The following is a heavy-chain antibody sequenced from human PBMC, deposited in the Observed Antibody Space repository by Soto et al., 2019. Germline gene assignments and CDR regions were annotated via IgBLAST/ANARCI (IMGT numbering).Heavy chain of an antibody. V-gene: IGHV3-11*01. J-gene: IGHJ1*01. D-gene: IGHD6-25*01. CDR1: EFTFSDYY. CDR3: TRGHRQRRDIQH. Sequence: QAQLVESGGGLVKPGGSLRLSCAASEFTFSDYYMSWIRQAPGKGLEWVAYITSSGSAIYYADSVKGRFTVSWDNAKKSLSLQMTSPRVDDMAVCYCTRGHRQRRDIQHWGQGTLVTVTS. CDR2: ITSSGSAI.